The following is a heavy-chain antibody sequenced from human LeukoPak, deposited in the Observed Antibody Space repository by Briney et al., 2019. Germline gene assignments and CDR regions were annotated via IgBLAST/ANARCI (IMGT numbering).Heavy chain of an antibody. Sequence: GGSLRLSCAASGFTFSSYSMNWVRQAPGKGLEWVSSISSSSSYIYYADSVKGRFTISRDNAKNSLYLQMNSLRAEDTAVYYCAREKYSYGPGGDYWGQGTLVTVSS. CDR1: GFTFSSYS. CDR3: AREKYSYGPGGDY. V-gene: IGHV3-21*01. CDR2: ISSSSSYI. J-gene: IGHJ4*02. D-gene: IGHD5-18*01.